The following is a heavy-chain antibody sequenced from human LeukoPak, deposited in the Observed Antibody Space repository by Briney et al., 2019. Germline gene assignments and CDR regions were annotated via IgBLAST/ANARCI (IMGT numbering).Heavy chain of an antibody. CDR3: AQLRFHYYGMDV. J-gene: IGHJ6*02. D-gene: IGHD3-16*01. CDR1: GGTFSSYA. V-gene: IGHV1-69*01. Sequence: GASVTVSCTASGGTFSSYAISWVRQAPGQGLEWMGGIIPIFGTANYAQKFQGRVTITADESTSTAYMELSSLRSEDTAVYYCAQLRFHYYGMDVWGQGTTVTVSS. CDR2: IIPIFGTA.